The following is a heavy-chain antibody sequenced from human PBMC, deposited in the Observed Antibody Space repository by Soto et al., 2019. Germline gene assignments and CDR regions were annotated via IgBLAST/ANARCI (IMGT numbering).Heavy chain of an antibody. Sequence: GGFLRLSCAASGFTFSSYAMSWVRQAPGKGLEWVSAISGSGGSTYYADSVKGRFTISRDNSKNTLYLQMNSLRAEDTAVYYCAYNYCSSTSCYIYWGQGTLVTVSS. CDR3: AYNYCSSTSCYIY. V-gene: IGHV3-23*01. CDR1: GFTFSSYA. J-gene: IGHJ4*02. D-gene: IGHD2-2*02. CDR2: ISGSGGST.